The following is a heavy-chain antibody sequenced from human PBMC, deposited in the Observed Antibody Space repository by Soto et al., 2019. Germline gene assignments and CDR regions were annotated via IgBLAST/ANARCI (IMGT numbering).Heavy chain of an antibody. Sequence: GESLKISCKGSGYSFTSYWIGWVRQMPGKGLEWMGIIYPGDSDTRYSPSFQGQVTISADKSISTAYLQWSSLKASDTAMYYCARGTIFGVVIQGEFDPWGQGTLVTVSS. CDR1: GYSFTSYW. V-gene: IGHV5-51*01. D-gene: IGHD3-3*01. CDR2: IYPGDSDT. CDR3: ARGTIFGVVIQGEFDP. J-gene: IGHJ5*02.